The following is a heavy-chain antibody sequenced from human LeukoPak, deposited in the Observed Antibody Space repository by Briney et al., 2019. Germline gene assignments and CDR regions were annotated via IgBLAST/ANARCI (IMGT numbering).Heavy chain of an antibody. D-gene: IGHD4-17*01. J-gene: IGHJ4*02. Sequence: GGSLRLSCAAPEFTFNNYWMHWVRQAPGKGLVWVSHINSDGSTTNYADSVKGRFTISRDNAKNTLYLQMNSLRVEDTAIYYCARVLYGKRNVLDFWGQGTLVTVSS. CDR3: ARVLYGKRNVLDF. CDR1: EFTFNNYW. CDR2: INSDGSTT. V-gene: IGHV3-74*01.